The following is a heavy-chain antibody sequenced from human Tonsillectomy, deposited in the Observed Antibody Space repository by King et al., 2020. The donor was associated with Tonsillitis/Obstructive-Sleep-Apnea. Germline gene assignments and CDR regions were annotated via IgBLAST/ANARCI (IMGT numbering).Heavy chain of an antibody. CDR1: GYTFTSYA. D-gene: IGHD3-22*01. Sequence: QLVQSGSELKKPGASVKVSCKASGYTFTSYAMNWVRQAPGQGLEWMGWINTNTGNPTYAQGFTGRFVFSLDTSVSTAYLQISSLKSGDTAVYYCARGATYYYDSGGLGSFDYWGQGTLVTVSS. CDR3: ARGATYYYDSGGLGSFDY. J-gene: IGHJ4*02. V-gene: IGHV7-4-1*02. CDR2: INTNTGNP.